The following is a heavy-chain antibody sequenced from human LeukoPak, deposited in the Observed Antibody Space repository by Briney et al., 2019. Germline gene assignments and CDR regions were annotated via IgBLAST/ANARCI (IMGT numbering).Heavy chain of an antibody. J-gene: IGHJ4*02. Sequence: EASVKVSCKASGYTFTGCYMDWVRQAPGQGLEWMGWINPNSGGTNYAQKFQGWVTMTRDTSISTAYMELSRLRSDDTAVYYCARSPHYDILTGYPFDYWGQGTLVTVSS. D-gene: IGHD3-9*01. CDR3: ARSPHYDILTGYPFDY. CDR1: GYTFTGCY. V-gene: IGHV1-2*04. CDR2: INPNSGGT.